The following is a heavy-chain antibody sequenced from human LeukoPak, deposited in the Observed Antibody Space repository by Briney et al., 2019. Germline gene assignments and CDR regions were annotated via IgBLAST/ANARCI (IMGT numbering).Heavy chain of an antibody. Sequence: ASVKVSCKVSGYTLTELSMHWVRQAPGKGLEWMGGFDPEDGETIYAQKFQGRVTMTEDTSTDTAYMELSSLRSEDTAVYYCATRKSYYYDSSGYYIAGAFDIWGQGTMVTVSS. CDR3: ATRKSYYYDSSGYYIAGAFDI. D-gene: IGHD3-22*01. CDR2: FDPEDGET. V-gene: IGHV1-24*01. J-gene: IGHJ3*02. CDR1: GYTLTELS.